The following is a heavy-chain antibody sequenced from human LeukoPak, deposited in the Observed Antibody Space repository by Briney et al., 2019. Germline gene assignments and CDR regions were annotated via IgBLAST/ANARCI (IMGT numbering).Heavy chain of an antibody. J-gene: IGHJ5*02. Sequence: SETLSLTCTVSGGSISSYYWSWIRQPPGKGLEWIGYIYYSGSTNYNPSLKSRVTMSVDTSKNQFSLKLSSVTAADTAVYYCARDVASSSWYNNNWFDPWGQGTLVTVSS. D-gene: IGHD6-13*01. CDR2: IYYSGST. CDR3: ARDVASSSWYNNNWFDP. V-gene: IGHV4-59*12. CDR1: GGSISSYY.